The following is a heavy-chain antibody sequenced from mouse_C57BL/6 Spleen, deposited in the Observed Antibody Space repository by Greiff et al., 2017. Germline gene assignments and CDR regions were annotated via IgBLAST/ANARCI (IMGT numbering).Heavy chain of an antibody. D-gene: IGHD1-3*01. V-gene: IGHV5-4*01. CDR1: GFTFSSYA. J-gene: IGHJ2*01. CDR3: ARDRDSTNVGVFDY. Sequence: EVHLVESGGGLVKPGGSLKLSCAASGFTFSSYAMSWVRQTPEKRLEWVATISDGGSYTYYPDNVKGRFTISRDNAKNNLYLQMSHLKSEDTAMYYCARDRDSTNVGVFDYWGQGTTLTVSS. CDR2: ISDGGSYT.